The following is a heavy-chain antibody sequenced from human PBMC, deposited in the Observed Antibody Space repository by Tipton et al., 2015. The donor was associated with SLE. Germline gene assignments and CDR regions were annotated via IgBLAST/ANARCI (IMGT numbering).Heavy chain of an antibody. CDR1: GFTFSSYA. D-gene: IGHD6-25*01. CDR3: AKDVDSSGWDGMDV. V-gene: IGHV3-30*04. Sequence: SLRLSCAASGFTFSSYAIYWVRQAPGKGLEWVAFISYDGSNKYYGDSVKGRFTISRDNSKNTVYLQMNSLRAEDTAVYYCAKDVDSSGWDGMDVWGQGTTVTVSS. J-gene: IGHJ6*02. CDR2: ISYDGSNK.